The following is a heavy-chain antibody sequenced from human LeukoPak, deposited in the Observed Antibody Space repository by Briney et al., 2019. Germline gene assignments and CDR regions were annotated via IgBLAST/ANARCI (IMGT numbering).Heavy chain of an antibody. Sequence: ASVKVSCKASGYTFTSYDINWVRQATGQGLEWMGWMNPNSGNTGYAQKFLGRVTMTRNTSISTAYMELSSLRSEDTAVYYCARVRSSSAFDIWGQGTMVTVSS. CDR3: ARVRSSSAFDI. D-gene: IGHD3-10*01. J-gene: IGHJ3*02. CDR2: MNPNSGNT. CDR1: GYTFTSYD. V-gene: IGHV1-8*01.